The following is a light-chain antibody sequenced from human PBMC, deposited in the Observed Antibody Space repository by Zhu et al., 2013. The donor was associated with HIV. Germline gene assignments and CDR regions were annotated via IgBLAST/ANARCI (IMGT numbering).Light chain of an antibody. J-gene: IGKJ1*01. V-gene: IGKV3-15*01. CDR1: QSVSTY. Sequence: EIVLTQSPGTLSVSPGETATLSCRASQSVSTYLAWYQHRPGQAPTLVISDATTRAAGVPARFSGSGSGTEFTLTISSLQSEDFAVYFCQQYHNWPLTFGQGTKVEVK. CDR3: QQYHNWPLT. CDR2: DAT.